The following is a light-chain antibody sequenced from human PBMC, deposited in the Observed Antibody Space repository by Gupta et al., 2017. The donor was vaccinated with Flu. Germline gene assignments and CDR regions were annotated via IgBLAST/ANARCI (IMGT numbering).Light chain of an antibody. CDR1: QSLVYKNGHTY. CDR3: KQGKHPWT. V-gene: IGKV2-30*01. Sequence: DVVMTQSPLSLPVTLGQPASISCNSSQSLVYKNGHTYLNWLQQRPGQSPRRIVYEVSNRDSGVPDRFSGSGAGTDFTLKSSRGEDEDVGVYYCKQGKHPWTFGQGTKMEIK. J-gene: IGKJ2*02. CDR2: EVS.